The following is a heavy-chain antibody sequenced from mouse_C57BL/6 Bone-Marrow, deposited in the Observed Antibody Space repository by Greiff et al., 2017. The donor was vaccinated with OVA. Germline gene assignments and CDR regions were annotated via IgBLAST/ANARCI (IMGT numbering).Heavy chain of an antibody. V-gene: IGHV7-3*01. D-gene: IGHD1-1*01. CDR3: ARSYYYGSLFDY. CDR1: GFTFTDYY. CDR2: IRNKANGYTT. J-gene: IGHJ2*01. Sequence: DVQLVESGGGLVQPGGSLSLSCAASGFTFTDYYMSWVRQPPGKALEWLGFIRNKANGYTTEYSASVKGRFTISRDNSQSILYLQMNALRAEDSATYYCARSYYYGSLFDYWGQGTTLTVSS.